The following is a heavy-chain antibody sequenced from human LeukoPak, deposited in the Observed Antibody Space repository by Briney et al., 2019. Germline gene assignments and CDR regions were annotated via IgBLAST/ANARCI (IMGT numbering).Heavy chain of an antibody. CDR1: GFTFSGYA. D-gene: IGHD1-7*01. CDR3: AKDVYNWNFYFDY. Sequence: GGSLRLSCAASGFTFSGYAMSWVRQAPGKGLEWVSAISASGYSTYYADSVKGRFTISRDNSKKRLYLQMNSLRDEDTAIFSCAKDVYNWNFYFDYWGQGTLVTVSS. V-gene: IGHV3-23*01. CDR2: ISASGYST. J-gene: IGHJ4*02.